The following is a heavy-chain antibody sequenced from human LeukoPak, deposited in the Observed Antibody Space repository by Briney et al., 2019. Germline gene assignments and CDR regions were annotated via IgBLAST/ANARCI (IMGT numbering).Heavy chain of an antibody. CDR1: GDSISTSNNY. CDR2: IYYSGRT. D-gene: IGHD3-22*01. V-gene: IGHV4-39*07. Sequence: SETLSLTCTVSGDSISTSNNYWGWVRQPPGERLEWLGSIYYSGRTYYNPSLKSRVTISVDTSKNQFSLKLSSVTAADTAVYYCARDPHYYYDSSGYSGAFDIWGQGTMVTVSS. CDR3: ARDPHYYYDSSGYSGAFDI. J-gene: IGHJ3*02.